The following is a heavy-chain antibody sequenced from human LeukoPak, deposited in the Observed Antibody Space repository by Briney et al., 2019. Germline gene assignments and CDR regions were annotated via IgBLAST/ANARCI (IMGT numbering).Heavy chain of an antibody. CDR2: IKEDGSDK. CDR1: WFNFRSYW. V-gene: IGHV3-7*01. CDR3: ARVIRNASYYYYYMDV. Sequence: GALKISCSASWFNFRSYWIALVRQAPGKGVELVAKIKEDGSDKNYVDSVKGRFSISRDNARNSMYLQMNSLRAEDTAVYYCARVIRNASYYYYYMDVWGKGTTVTVSS. J-gene: IGHJ6*03.